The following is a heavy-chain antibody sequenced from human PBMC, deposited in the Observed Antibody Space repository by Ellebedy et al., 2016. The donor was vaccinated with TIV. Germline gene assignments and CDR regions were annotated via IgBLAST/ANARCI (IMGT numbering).Heavy chain of an antibody. CDR2: ISGSGGST. V-gene: IGHV3-23*01. J-gene: IGHJ6*02. D-gene: IGHD6-13*01. CDR1: GFTFSSYA. CDR3: AKDTYSSSWYGAYYYYGMDV. Sequence: GESLKISXAASGFTFSSYAMSWVRQAPGKGLEWVSAISGSGGSTYYADSVKGRFTISRDNSKNTLYLQMNSLRAEDTAVYYCAKDTYSSSWYGAYYYYGMDVWGQGTTVTVSS.